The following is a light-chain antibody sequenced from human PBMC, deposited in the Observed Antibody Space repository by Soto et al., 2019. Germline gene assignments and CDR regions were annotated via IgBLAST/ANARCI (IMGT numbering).Light chain of an antibody. V-gene: IGLV1-47*01. J-gene: IGLJ2*01. CDR3: AVWDNNLSGVV. Sequence: QSVLTQAPSVSGAPGQRVTISCTGSSSNIGARYDVHWYQQLPGTAPKLLIYKINQRPSGVPDRFSGSKSGTSASLAVSGLRSEDEADYYCAVWDNNLSGVVFGGGTKLTVL. CDR2: KIN. CDR1: SSNIGARYD.